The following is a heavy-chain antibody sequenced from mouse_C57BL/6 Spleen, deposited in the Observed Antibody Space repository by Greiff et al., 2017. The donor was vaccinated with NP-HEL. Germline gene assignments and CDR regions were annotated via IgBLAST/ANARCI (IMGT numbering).Heavy chain of an antibody. Sequence: QVQLQQPGAELVRPGSSVKLSCKASGYTFTSYWMHWVKQRPIQGLEWIGNIDPSDSETHYNQKFKDKATFTVDKSSSTAYMQLSSLTSEDSAVYYCARRTPYDCYFDYWGQGTTLTVSS. CDR2: IDPSDSET. J-gene: IGHJ2*01. CDR1: GYTFTSYW. V-gene: IGHV1-52*01. CDR3: ARRTPYDCYFDY. D-gene: IGHD2-4*01.